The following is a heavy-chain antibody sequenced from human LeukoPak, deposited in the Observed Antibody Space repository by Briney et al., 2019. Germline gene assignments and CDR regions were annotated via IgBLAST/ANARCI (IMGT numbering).Heavy chain of an antibody. CDR1: GFTFSSYE. CDR2: ISSSGSTI. V-gene: IGHV3-48*03. J-gene: IGHJ4*02. Sequence: PGGSLRLSCAASGFTFSSYEMNWVRQAPGKGLEWVSYISSSGSTIYYADSVKGRFTISRDNAKNSLYLQMNSLRAEDTAVYYCARTSGWYGREYFDYWGQGTLVTVSS. D-gene: IGHD6-19*01. CDR3: ARTSGWYGREYFDY.